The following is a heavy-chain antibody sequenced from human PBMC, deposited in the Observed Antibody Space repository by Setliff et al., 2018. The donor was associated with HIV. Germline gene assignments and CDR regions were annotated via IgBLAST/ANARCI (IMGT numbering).Heavy chain of an antibody. Sequence: PSETLSLTCTVSGGSISSNSYYWGWIRQPPGKGLEWIGSIYHSGSTNYNPSLKSRVSISVDTSKKQFSLKLSSVSAADTAVYYCARAADYHDSSGYWAPPRYFDYWGQGTLVTVSS. J-gene: IGHJ4*02. CDR3: ARAADYHDSSGYWAPPRYFDY. D-gene: IGHD3-22*01. CDR2: IYHSGST. CDR1: GGSISSNSYY. V-gene: IGHV4-39*07.